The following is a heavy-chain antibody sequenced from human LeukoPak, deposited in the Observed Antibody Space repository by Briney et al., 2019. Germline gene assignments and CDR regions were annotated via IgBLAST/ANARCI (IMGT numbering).Heavy chain of an antibody. J-gene: IGHJ4*02. Sequence: PSETLSLTCTVSGGSISSSSYYWGWIRQPPGKGLEWIGSIYYSGSTYYNPSLKSRVTISVDTSKNQFSLKLSSVTPEDTAVYYCARDPGWLDFDYWGQGTLVTVSS. D-gene: IGHD6-19*01. CDR2: IYYSGST. CDR1: GGSISSSSYY. V-gene: IGHV4-39*07. CDR3: ARDPGWLDFDY.